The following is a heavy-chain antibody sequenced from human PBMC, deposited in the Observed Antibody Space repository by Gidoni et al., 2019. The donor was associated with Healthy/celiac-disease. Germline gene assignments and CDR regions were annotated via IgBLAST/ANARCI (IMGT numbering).Heavy chain of an antibody. CDR3: ASAPRSSGWYRSMYDYYYGMDV. CDR1: GGSISSYY. J-gene: IGHJ6*02. CDR2: IYYSGST. Sequence: QVQLQESGPGLVKPSETLSLTCTVSGGSISSYYWSWIRQPPGKGLEWIGYIYYSGSTNYNPSLKSRVTISVDTSKNQFSLKLSSVTAAYTAVYYCASAPRSSGWYRSMYDYYYGMDVWGQGTTVTVSS. V-gene: IGHV4-59*08. D-gene: IGHD6-19*01.